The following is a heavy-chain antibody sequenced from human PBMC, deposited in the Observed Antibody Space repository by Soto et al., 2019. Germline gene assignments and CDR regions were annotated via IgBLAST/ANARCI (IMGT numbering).Heavy chain of an antibody. CDR3: TRDKGEKVAYGMDV. Sequence: ESGGGLVQPGGSLRLSCTASGFTVSSCEMNWVRQAPGKGLEWVSYINAGGVTFYADSVKGRFTISRDNAQNSLLVQMNSLRAEDTAVYYCTRDKGEKVAYGMDVWGQGTTVIVSS. CDR1: GFTVSSCE. V-gene: IGHV3-48*03. D-gene: IGHD3-16*01. J-gene: IGHJ6*02. CDR2: INAGGVT.